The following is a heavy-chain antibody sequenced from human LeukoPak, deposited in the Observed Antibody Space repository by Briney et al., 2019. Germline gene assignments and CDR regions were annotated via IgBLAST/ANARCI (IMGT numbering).Heavy chain of an antibody. CDR3: ARVGGERYDFWSGYDYYGMDV. CDR2: IIPILGIA. Sequence: SVKVSCKASGGTFISYAISWVRQAPGQGLEWMGRIIPILGIANYAQKFQGRVTITADKSTSTAYMELSSLRSEDTAVYYCARVGGERYDFWSGYDYYGMDVWGQGTTVTVSS. J-gene: IGHJ6*02. D-gene: IGHD3-3*01. V-gene: IGHV1-69*04. CDR1: GGTFISYA.